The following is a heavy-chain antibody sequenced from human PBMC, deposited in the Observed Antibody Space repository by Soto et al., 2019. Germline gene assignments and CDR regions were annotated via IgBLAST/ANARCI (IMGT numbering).Heavy chain of an antibody. J-gene: IGHJ6*02. CDR3: ARLPSGSYYYYYYGMDV. Sequence: PSETLSLTCAVSGYSISSGYYWGWLRQPPGKGLEWIGSIYYGGSTYYNPSLNSRVTISIDTSNNHFSLKLSSVTAADTAVYYCARLPSGSYYYYYYGMDVWGQGTTVTVSS. CDR2: IYYGGST. V-gene: IGHV4-38-2*01. D-gene: IGHD1-26*01. CDR1: GYSISSGYY.